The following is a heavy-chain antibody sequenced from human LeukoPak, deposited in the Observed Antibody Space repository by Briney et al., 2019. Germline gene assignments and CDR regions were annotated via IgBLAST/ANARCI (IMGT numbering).Heavy chain of an antibody. CDR2: IDYSGRT. D-gene: IGHD6-13*01. CDR1: GGSISSYY. J-gene: IGHJ4*02. V-gene: IGHV4-59*08. Sequence: PSETLSLTCTVSGGSISSYYWSWIRQPPGKGLEWIGYIDYSGRTNYNPSLRSRVIISVGTSKNNFSLKLSSVTAADTAVYYCARHSSSWYAANWGQGTLVTVSS. CDR3: ARHSSSWYAAN.